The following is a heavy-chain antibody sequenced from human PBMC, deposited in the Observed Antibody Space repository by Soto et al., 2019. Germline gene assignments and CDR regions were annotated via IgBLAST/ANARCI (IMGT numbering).Heavy chain of an antibody. CDR1: GYTFTGYA. Sequence: QVQLVQSGAEEKKPGASVKVSCKASGYTFTGYAMHWVRQAPGQRPEWIGWINAGNGNTKYSQKFQGRVTTTRDTSATTAYMELSSLRSEATAVYYRARDVAVAADFDCWGHGTLVTVSS. CDR2: INAGNGNT. CDR3: ARDVAVAADFDC. J-gene: IGHJ4*01. D-gene: IGHD6-19*01. V-gene: IGHV1-3*05.